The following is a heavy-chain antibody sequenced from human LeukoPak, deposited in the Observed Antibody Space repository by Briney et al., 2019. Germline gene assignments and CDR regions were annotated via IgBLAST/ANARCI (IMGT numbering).Heavy chain of an antibody. V-gene: IGHV1-46*01. CDR3: ARDGGNSARSFDI. D-gene: IGHD4-23*01. Sequence: RXXPGQGLEXMGIINPSGGSTSYAQKFQGRVTMTRDMSTSTVYMELSSLRSEDTAVYYCARDGGNSARSFDIWGQGTMVTVSS. J-gene: IGHJ3*02. CDR2: INPSGGST.